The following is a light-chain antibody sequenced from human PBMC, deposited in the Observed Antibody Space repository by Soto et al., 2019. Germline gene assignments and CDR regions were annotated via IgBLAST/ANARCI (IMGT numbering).Light chain of an antibody. Sequence: MTESACPRSGYVGDEVSINCRASQTISSWLAWYQQKPGKAPKLLIYKASTLKSGVPSRFSGSGSGTDFTLTISKLQPEDFATYYCQQNYNSRITFGQGTRLDIK. V-gene: IGKV1-5*03. CDR3: QQNYNSRIT. CDR1: QTISSW. CDR2: KAS. J-gene: IGKJ5*01.